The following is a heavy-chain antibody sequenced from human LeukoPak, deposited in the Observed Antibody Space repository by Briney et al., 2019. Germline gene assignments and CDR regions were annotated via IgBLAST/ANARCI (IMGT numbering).Heavy chain of an antibody. CDR2: IKQDGSEK. J-gene: IGHJ3*02. D-gene: IGHD7-27*01. V-gene: IGHV3-7*01. CDR3: ARDQGHNWGTANDAFDI. CDR1: GFTFSSYW. Sequence: GGSLRLSCAASGFTFSSYWMSWVRQAPGKGLEWVANIKQDGSEKYYVDSVKGRFTISRDNAKNSLYLQMNSLRAEDTAVYYCARDQGHNWGTANDAFDIWGQGTMVTVSS.